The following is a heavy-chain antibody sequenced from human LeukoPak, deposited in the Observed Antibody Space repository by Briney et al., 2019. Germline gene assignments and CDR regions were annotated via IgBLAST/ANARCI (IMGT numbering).Heavy chain of an antibody. V-gene: IGHV4-4*07. J-gene: IGHJ4*02. CDR3: TIGSSSGSLAY. CDR1: GASVNDNY. CDR2: IYTDGST. D-gene: IGHD2-15*01. Sequence: PSGTLSLTYTVSGASVNDNYWSWSRQPAGKTLEWIGRIYTDGSTNYNPSLKSRVAISVDTSTNQFSLFLRSVTAADTAIYYCTIGSSSGSLAYWGQGTLVTVSS.